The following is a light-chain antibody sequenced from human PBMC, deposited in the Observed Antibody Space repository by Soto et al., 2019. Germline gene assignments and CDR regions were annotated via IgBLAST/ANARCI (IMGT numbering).Light chain of an antibody. V-gene: IGLV2-23*01. CDR1: SNDVGSYNL. J-gene: IGLJ2*01. CDR3: CSYAGSSSVI. Sequence: QSALTQPASVSGSPGQSITISCTGTSNDVGSYNLVSWYQHRPGKAPRVMIYESIKRPSGISDRFSGSKSGNTASLTISGLQSEDEADYYCCSYAGSSSVIFGGGTKLTVL. CDR2: ESI.